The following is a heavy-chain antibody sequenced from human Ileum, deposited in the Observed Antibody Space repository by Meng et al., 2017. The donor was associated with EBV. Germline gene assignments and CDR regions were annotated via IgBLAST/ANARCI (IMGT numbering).Heavy chain of an antibody. D-gene: IGHD3-10*01. CDR3: ARGTGADY. V-gene: IGHV1-69*06. J-gene: IGHJ4*02. CDR1: GSTFSVYG. Sequence: QVQLVQSGPEVKNPGSSVKGSCKSSGSTFSVYGITWVRQAPGQGLELMGGIIPALGTPKYARKFQDRLTITADKSTSTGYMELHSLTSNDTAVYFCARGTGADYWGQGTLVTVSS. CDR2: IIPALGTP.